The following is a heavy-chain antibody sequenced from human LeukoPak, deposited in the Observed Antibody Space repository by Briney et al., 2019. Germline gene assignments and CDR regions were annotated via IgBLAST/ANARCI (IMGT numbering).Heavy chain of an antibody. V-gene: IGHV3-21*01. D-gene: IGHD1-7*01. CDR1: GFTFSSYS. CDR3: ARGELPQYYLDY. Sequence: PGGSLRLSCAASGFTFSSYSMNWVRQAPGKGLEWVSSISSSSSYIYYADSVKGRFTISRDNAKNSLYLQMNSLRAEDTAVYYCARGELPQYYLDYWGQGTLVTVSS. CDR2: ISSSSSYI. J-gene: IGHJ4*02.